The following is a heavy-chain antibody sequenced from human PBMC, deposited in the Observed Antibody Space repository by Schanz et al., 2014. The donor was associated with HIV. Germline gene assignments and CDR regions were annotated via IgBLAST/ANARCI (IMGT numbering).Heavy chain of an antibody. J-gene: IGHJ5*01. CDR1: GYTFTDYF. V-gene: IGHV1-2*02. D-gene: IGHD2-2*01. Sequence: QVQLVQSGPEVKKPGASVKVSCKASGYTFTDYFVHWGRQAPGQGLELLGLINPNEGDTKFAQKFRGRVTMTRDTSISTAYMELTRLRFDDTAVYYCAKSRFQLHWFDSWGQGTLVTVSS. CDR2: INPNEGDT. CDR3: AKSRFQLHWFDS.